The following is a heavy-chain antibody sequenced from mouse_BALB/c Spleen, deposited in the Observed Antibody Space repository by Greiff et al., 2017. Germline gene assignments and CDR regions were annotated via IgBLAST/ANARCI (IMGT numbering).Heavy chain of an antibody. J-gene: IGHJ2*01. CDR1: GYTFTSYW. CDR2: INPSTGYT. Sequence: QVQLQQSGAELAKPGASVKMSCKASGYTFTSYWMHWVKQRPGQGLEWIGYINPSTGYTEYNQKFKDKATLTADKSSSTAYMQLSSLTSEESAVYYCAREASLDYWGQGTTLTVSA. V-gene: IGHV1-7*01. CDR3: AREASLDY. D-gene: IGHD6-1*01.